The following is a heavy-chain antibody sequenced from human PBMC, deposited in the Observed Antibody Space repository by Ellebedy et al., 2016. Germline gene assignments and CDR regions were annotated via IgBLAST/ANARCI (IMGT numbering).Heavy chain of an antibody. D-gene: IGHD1-26*01. J-gene: IGHJ5*02. Sequence: GGSLRLSCAASGFTFSDYFMMWVRQAPGKRLEWVAYISGSGSVIFYADSVEGRFTISRDNAMNSLLLQMNSLTAEDTAVYYCARDKWDAGFDPWGQGTLVTVSS. V-gene: IGHV3-11*01. CDR1: GFTFSDYF. CDR2: ISGSGSVI. CDR3: ARDKWDAGFDP.